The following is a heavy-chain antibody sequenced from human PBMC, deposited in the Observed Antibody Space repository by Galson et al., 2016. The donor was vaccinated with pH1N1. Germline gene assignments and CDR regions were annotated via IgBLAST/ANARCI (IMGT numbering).Heavy chain of an antibody. CDR2: INPSNDVT. D-gene: IGHD3-9*01. CDR3: AKAGAVFRYIHWLFGAFDI. J-gene: IGHJ3*02. Sequence: SVKVSCKASGYTFTGYYIHWVRQAPGQGLEWIGRINPSNDVTDYAQNFQGRVTMTRDTSITTVYMELSSLRSDDTAVYYCAKAGAVFRYIHWLFGAFDICDQGTVVAVSA. CDR1: GYTFTGYY. V-gene: IGHV1-2*06.